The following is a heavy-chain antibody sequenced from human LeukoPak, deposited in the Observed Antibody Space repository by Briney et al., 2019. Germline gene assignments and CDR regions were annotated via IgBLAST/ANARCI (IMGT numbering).Heavy chain of an antibody. V-gene: IGHV4-34*01. J-gene: IGHJ6*03. CDR1: GGSFSGYY. D-gene: IGHD3-16*01. Sequence: PSETLSLTCAVYGGSFSGYYWSWIRQLPGKGLEWIGEISHSGSTNYNPSLKSRVTISVDTSKNQFSLKLSSVTAADTAVYYCARGYGGIYYYYMDVWGKGTTVTVSS. CDR3: ARGYGGIYYYYMDV. CDR2: ISHSGST.